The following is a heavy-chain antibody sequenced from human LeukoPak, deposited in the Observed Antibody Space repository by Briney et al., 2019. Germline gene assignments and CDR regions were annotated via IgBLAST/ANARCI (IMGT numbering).Heavy chain of an antibody. J-gene: IGHJ6*02. CDR3: ARGGIAAAADAYYYYGMDV. Sequence: GGSLGLSCAVSGFTVSSNYMSWVRQAPGKGLEWVSVIYSGGTTYYADSVKGRLTISRDNAKNSLYLQMNSLRAEDTAVYYCARGGIAAAADAYYYYGMDVWGQGTTVTVSS. D-gene: IGHD6-13*01. V-gene: IGHV3-53*01. CDR2: IYSGGTT. CDR1: GFTVSSNY.